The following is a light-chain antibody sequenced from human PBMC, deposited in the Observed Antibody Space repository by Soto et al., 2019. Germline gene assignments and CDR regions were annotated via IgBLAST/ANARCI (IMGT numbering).Light chain of an antibody. CDR2: EVS. CDR3: CSYTSSADLV. Sequence: QSALTQPASGSGAPGQSITISCSGSSSDIGGYNYVSWYQHHPGKVPNVIIYEVSNRPSGVSNRFTGSKSGNTASLTISGLQAEDEADYYCCSYTSSADLVFGGGTKLTVL. CDR1: SSDIGGYNY. V-gene: IGLV2-14*01. J-gene: IGLJ3*02.